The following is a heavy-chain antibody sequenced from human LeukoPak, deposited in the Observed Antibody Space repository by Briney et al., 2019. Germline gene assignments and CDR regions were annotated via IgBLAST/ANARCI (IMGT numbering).Heavy chain of an antibody. J-gene: IGHJ4*02. Sequence: GGSLRLSCTASGFTFGDYAMSWFRQAPGKGLEWVSYISSSGSTIYYADSVKGRFTISRDNAKNSLYLQMNSLRAEDTAVYYCARDSARRYGSFDYWGQGTLVTVSS. V-gene: IGHV3-11*01. D-gene: IGHD4-17*01. CDR2: ISSSGSTI. CDR3: ARDSARRYGSFDY. CDR1: GFTFGDYA.